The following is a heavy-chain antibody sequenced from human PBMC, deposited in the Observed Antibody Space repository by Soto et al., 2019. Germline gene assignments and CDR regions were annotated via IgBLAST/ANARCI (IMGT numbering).Heavy chain of an antibody. Sequence: QITLKESGPTLVKPTQTLTLTCTFSRFSLSTSGVGVGWIRHPPGKALDWLALIYWDDDKRDSPSLKSRLTLTKDTSKIQVVLTMTTMEPVDTRTYYCAHTLHGTVNDYWGQGTLVTVSS. D-gene: IGHD1-26*01. CDR2: IYWDDDK. J-gene: IGHJ4*02. CDR1: RFSLSTSGVG. V-gene: IGHV2-5*02. CDR3: AHTLHGTVNDY.